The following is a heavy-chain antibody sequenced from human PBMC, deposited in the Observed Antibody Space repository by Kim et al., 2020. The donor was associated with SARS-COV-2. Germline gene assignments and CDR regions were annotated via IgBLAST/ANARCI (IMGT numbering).Heavy chain of an antibody. CDR3: AKDKVGVVAFFYSSGMDF. J-gene: IGHJ6*02. V-gene: IGHV3-9*01. Sequence: KGRFTISRDNSKNSLYLQMNSLRAEDTALYYCAKDKVGVVAFFYSSGMDFWGQGTTVTVSS. D-gene: IGHD2-15*01.